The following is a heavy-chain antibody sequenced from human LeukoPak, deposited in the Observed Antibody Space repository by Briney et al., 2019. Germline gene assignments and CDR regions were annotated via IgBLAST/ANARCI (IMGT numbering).Heavy chain of an antibody. CDR1: GFTFSSYA. CDR3: ARDYDFWSGYYPGYYYYGMDV. D-gene: IGHD3-3*01. V-gene: IGHV3-64*01. Sequence: GGSLRLSCAASGFTFSSYAMHWVRQAPGKGLEYVSAISSNGGSTYYANSAKGRFTISRDNSKNTLYLQMGSLRAEDMAVYYCARDYDFWSGYYPGYYYYGMDVWGQGTTVTVSS. J-gene: IGHJ6*02. CDR2: ISSNGGST.